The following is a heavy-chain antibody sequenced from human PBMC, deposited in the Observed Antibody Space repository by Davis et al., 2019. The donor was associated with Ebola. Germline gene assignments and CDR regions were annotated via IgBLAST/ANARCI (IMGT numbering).Heavy chain of an antibody. CDR2: ISSSGSTI. D-gene: IGHD6-6*01. J-gene: IGHJ3*02. CDR3: ARDPPGSSPPDAFDI. Sequence: LSLTCAASGFTFSSYSMNWVRQAPGKGLEWVSYISSSGSTIYYADSVKGRFTISRDNAKNSLYLQMNSLRDEDTAVYYCARDPPGSSPPDAFDIWGPGTMVTVSS. V-gene: IGHV3-48*02. CDR1: GFTFSSYS.